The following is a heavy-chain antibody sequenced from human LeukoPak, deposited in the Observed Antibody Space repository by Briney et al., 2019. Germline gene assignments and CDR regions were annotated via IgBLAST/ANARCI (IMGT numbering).Heavy chain of an antibody. CDR3: ASPYDSSGYYPHDY. CDR2: IKQDGSEK. V-gene: IGHV3-7*05. Sequence: GGSLRLSCAASGFTFSSYWMSWVRQAPGKGVEWVANIKQDGSEKYYVDSVKGRFTISRDNAKNSLYLQMDSLRAEDTAVYCCASPYDSSGYYPHDYWGQGTLVTVSS. CDR1: GFTFSSYW. D-gene: IGHD3-22*01. J-gene: IGHJ4*02.